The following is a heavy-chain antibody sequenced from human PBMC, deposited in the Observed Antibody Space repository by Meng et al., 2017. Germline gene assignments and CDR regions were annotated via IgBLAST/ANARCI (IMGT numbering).Heavy chain of an antibody. CDR1: GFTFSNYW. J-gene: IGHJ4*02. D-gene: IGHD5-24*01. CDR2: IDTGGSDT. V-gene: IGHV3-74*01. Sequence: EVQLVESGGGLVQPGGSLRLSCSVSGFTFSNYWMHWVRQAPGKGLVWVSRIDTGGSDTSYADSVQGRFTISRDNAKNTLYLQMNSLRAEDTAVYYCVRDWSGYTHEFDYWGLGTLVTVSS. CDR3: VRDWSGYTHEFDY.